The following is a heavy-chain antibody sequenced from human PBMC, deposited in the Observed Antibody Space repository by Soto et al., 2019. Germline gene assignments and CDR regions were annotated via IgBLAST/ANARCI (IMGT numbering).Heavy chain of an antibody. V-gene: IGHV1-18*01. Sequence: QVQLVQSGAEVKKPGASVKVSCKASGYTFTSYGISWVRQAPGQGLEWMGWISAYNGNTNYAQKLQGRVTMTTDTSTSTAYMELRSLRSDDTAVYYCARDQEWELLSKERSPPYDYWGQGTLVTVSS. CDR3: ARDQEWELLSKERSPPYDY. CDR2: ISAYNGNT. J-gene: IGHJ4*02. D-gene: IGHD1-26*01. CDR1: GYTFTSYG.